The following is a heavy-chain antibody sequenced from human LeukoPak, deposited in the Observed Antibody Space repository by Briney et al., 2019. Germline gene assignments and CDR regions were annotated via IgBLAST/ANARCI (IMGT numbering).Heavy chain of an antibody. CDR1: GFTFSSYA. CDR3: AKGGYSYGRYYYYYMDV. J-gene: IGHJ6*03. Sequence: GGSLRLSCAASGFTFSSYAMSWVRQAPGKGLEWVSAISGSGGSTYYADSVKGRFTISRDNSKNTLYLQMDSLRAEDTAVYYCAKGGYSYGRYYYYYMDVWGKGTTVTVSS. D-gene: IGHD5-18*01. V-gene: IGHV3-23*01. CDR2: ISGSGGST.